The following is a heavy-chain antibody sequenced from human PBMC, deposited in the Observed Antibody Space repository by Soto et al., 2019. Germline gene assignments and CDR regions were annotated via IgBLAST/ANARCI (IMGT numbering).Heavy chain of an antibody. J-gene: IGHJ4*02. CDR1: GASISSNF. CDR3: ARHFSVDYFDS. CDR2: IYFGGTT. V-gene: IGHV4-59*08. Sequence: PSETLSLTCSVSGASISSNFWSWVRQPPGKGLEWIGYIYFGGTTQSNPSLKGRATISVDRSKNQFSLKVSSVTAADTAVYYCARHFSVDYFDSWGQGALVTVSS.